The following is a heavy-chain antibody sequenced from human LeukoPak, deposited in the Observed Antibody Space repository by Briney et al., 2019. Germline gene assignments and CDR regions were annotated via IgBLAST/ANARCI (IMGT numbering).Heavy chain of an antibody. V-gene: IGHV4-61*02. Sequence: SETLSLTCTVSGGSISSGSYYWSWIRQPAGKGLEWIGRIYTSGSTNYNPSLKSRVTISVDTSKNQFSLKLSSVTAADTAVYYCARAGRYYYYYGMDVWGQGPTVTVSS. CDR3: ARAGRYYYYYGMDV. CDR2: IYTSGST. CDR1: GGSISSGSYY. J-gene: IGHJ6*02.